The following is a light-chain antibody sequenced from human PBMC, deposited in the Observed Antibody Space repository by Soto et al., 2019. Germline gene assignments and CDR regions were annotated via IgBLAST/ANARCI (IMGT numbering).Light chain of an antibody. CDR3: TSYAGSNNLV. J-gene: IGLJ3*02. V-gene: IGLV2-8*01. CDR2: EVS. Sequence: QSALTQPPSASGSPGQSVTISCTGTSSDIGGYNYVSWYQQHPGKAPKLIIYEVSKRPSGVPDRFFCSKSGNTASLTVSVLQDEDEADYYCTSYAGSNNLVFGGGTKLTVL. CDR1: SSDIGGYNY.